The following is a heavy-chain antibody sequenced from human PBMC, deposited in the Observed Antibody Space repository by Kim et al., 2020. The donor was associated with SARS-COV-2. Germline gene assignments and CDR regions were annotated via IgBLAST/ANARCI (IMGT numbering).Heavy chain of an antibody. Sequence: GGSLRLSCAASGFTFSNYWMTWVRQTPGKGLEWVASIKHDGSGQYYVDSLKGRFTISRDNAKNSLYLQMNSLRAEDTALYHCARGAGSSVFDPWDQGTLVTVSS. CDR2: IKHDGSGQ. J-gene: IGHJ5*02. V-gene: IGHV3-7*01. CDR3: ARGAGSSVFDP. D-gene: IGHD1-26*01. CDR1: GFTFSNYW.